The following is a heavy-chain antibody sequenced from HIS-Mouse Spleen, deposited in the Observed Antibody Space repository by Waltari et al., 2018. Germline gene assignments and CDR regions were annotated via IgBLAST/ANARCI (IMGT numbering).Heavy chain of an antibody. D-gene: IGHD7-27*01. Sequence: QVQLVESGGGVVQPGRSLRLSWAASGFTLRSHAMHWVRQAPGKGLEWVAVISYDGSNKYYADSVKGRFTISRDNSKNTLYLQMNSLRAEDTAVYYCARGPLANWGYRAFDIWGQGTMVTVSS. J-gene: IGHJ3*02. CDR2: ISYDGSNK. CDR1: GFTLRSHA. V-gene: IGHV3-30-3*01. CDR3: ARGPLANWGYRAFDI.